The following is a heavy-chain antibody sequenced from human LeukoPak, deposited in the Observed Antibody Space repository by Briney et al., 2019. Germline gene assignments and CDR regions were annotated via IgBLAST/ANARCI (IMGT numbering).Heavy chain of an antibody. CDR2: VIGDGRHK. CDR1: GFTFSSFA. Sequence: GGSLRLSCVASGFTFSSFAMAWVRQAPGKGLEWVASVIGDGRHKYYIESVKGHSTVSRDNSKNTVYLQMTSLRPVDTAIYYCARVRFGSEWYSSDAFAFWGQGTMVTVAS. D-gene: IGHD6-19*01. J-gene: IGHJ3*01. CDR3: ARVRFGSEWYSSDAFAF. V-gene: IGHV3-23*01.